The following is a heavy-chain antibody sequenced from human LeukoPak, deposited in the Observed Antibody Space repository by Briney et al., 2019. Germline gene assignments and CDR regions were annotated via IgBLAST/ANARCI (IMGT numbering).Heavy chain of an antibody. CDR3: ARDPDIAVAGNFDY. D-gene: IGHD6-19*01. V-gene: IGHV3-30-3*01. Sequence: PGGSLRLSCAASGFTFSSYAMHWVRQAPGKGLEWVAVISYDGSNKYYADSVKGRFTISRDNSENTLYLQMNSLRAEDTAVYYCARDPDIAVAGNFDYWGQGTLVTVSS. CDR1: GFTFSSYA. CDR2: ISYDGSNK. J-gene: IGHJ4*02.